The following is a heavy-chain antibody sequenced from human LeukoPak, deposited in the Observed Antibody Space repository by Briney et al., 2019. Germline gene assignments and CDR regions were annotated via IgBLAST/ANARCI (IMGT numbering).Heavy chain of an antibody. CDR1: GFTFSSYE. V-gene: IGHV3-48*03. Sequence: PGGSLRLSCAASGFTFSSYEMNWVRQAPGKGLEWVSYISSSGSTIYYADYVKGRFTISRDNAKNSPYLQMNSLRAEDTAVYYCARTDYYDSSGYYGRGYYYYYGMDVWGQGTTVTVSS. CDR3: ARTDYYDSSGYYGRGYYYYYGMDV. J-gene: IGHJ6*02. CDR2: ISSSGSTI. D-gene: IGHD3-22*01.